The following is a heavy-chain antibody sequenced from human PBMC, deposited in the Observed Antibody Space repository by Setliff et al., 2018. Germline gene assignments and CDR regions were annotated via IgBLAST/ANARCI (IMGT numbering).Heavy chain of an antibody. CDR2: ISSSSNYI. J-gene: IGHJ6*03. CDR3: ARGGRFAHYMDV. V-gene: IGHV3-21*04. CDR1: GFDFGVYG. Sequence: PGGSLRLSCTASGFDFGVYGMSWIRQAPGKGLEWVSSISSSSNYIYYADSVKGRFTISRDNAKNSLYLQMNSLRAEDTAVYYCARGGRFAHYMDVWGKGTTVTVSS. D-gene: IGHD3-3*01.